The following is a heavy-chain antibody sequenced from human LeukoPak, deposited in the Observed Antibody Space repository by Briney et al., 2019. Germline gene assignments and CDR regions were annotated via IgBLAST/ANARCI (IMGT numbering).Heavy chain of an antibody. J-gene: IGHJ6*02. CDR2: IGTAGDT. CDR1: GFTFSSYD. CDR3: ARVRDYYGMDV. D-gene: IGHD3-10*01. Sequence: GGSLRLSCAASGFTFSSYDMHWVRQATEKGLEWVSAIGTAGDTYYPGSVKGRFTISRENAKNSLYLQMNSLRAGDTAVYYCARVRDYYGMDVWGQGTTVTVSS. V-gene: IGHV3-13*01.